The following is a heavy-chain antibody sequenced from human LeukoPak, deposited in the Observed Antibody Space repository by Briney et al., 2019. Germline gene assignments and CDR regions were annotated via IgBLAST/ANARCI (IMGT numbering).Heavy chain of an antibody. CDR3: ARGKRGYGSGSYRGSYGMDV. V-gene: IGHV4-34*01. CDR1: GGSFSGYY. Sequence: PSETLSLTCAVYGGSFSGYYWSWIRQPPGKGLEWIGEINHSGRTNYNPSLKSRITISVDTSKNQFSPKLSSVTAADTAVYYCARGKRGYGSGSYRGSYGMDVWGQGTTVTVSS. D-gene: IGHD3-10*01. J-gene: IGHJ6*02. CDR2: INHSGRT.